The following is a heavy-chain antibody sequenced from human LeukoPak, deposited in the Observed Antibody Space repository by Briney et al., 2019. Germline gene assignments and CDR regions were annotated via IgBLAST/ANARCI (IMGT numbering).Heavy chain of an antibody. V-gene: IGHV4-39*07. CDR3: ARGGYCSGGSCYSGRTSYYYYYMDV. CDR2: IYYSGNT. J-gene: IGHJ6*03. CDR1: GGSISSSSYY. Sequence: SETLSLTCTVSGGSISSSSYYWGWIRQPPGKGLEWIGSIYYSGNTYYNPSLQSRVTISVDTSKNHFSLKLSSVTAADTAVYYCARGGYCSGGSCYSGRTSYYYYYMDVWGKGTTVTVSS. D-gene: IGHD2-15*01.